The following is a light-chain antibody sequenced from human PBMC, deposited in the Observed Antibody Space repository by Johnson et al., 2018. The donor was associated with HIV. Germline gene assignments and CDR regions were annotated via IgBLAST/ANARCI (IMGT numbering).Light chain of an antibody. Sequence: QSVLTQPPSVSAAPGQKVTISCSGSSSNIGNNYVSWYQQLPGTAPKLLIYDNNRRPSGIPDRFSGSKSGTSATLGITGLQTGDEADYYCGTWDNGLSCYVFGSGTQVNVL. V-gene: IGLV1-51*01. CDR2: DNN. CDR1: SSNIGNNY. CDR3: GTWDNGLSCYV. J-gene: IGLJ1*01.